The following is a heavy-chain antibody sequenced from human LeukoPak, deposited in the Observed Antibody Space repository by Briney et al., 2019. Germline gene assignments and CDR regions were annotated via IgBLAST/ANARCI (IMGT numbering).Heavy chain of an antibody. V-gene: IGHV3-21*01. CDR2: ISSSSTYI. CDR1: GFTFNTYS. Sequence: GGSLRLSCAASGFTFNTYSMNWLRQAPGKGLELVSYISSSSTYIYYADSLKGRFTISRDNAKNSLYLQMNSLRAADAAVYYCVSGGGAFDFWGQGTMVTVSS. D-gene: IGHD3-10*01. CDR3: VSGGGAFDF. J-gene: IGHJ3*01.